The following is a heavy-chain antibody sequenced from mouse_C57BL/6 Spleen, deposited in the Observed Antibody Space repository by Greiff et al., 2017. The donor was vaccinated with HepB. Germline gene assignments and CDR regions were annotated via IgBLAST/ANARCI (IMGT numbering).Heavy chain of an antibody. V-gene: IGHV5-17*01. CDR3: ARETTVAPYLYFDV. CDR1: GFTFSDYG. D-gene: IGHD1-1*01. CDR2: ISSGSSTI. Sequence: EVQVVESGGGLVKPGGSLKLSCAASGFTFSDYGMHWVSQAPEKGLEWVAYISSGSSTIYYADTVKGRFTISRGNAKNTLFLQMTSLRSEDTAMYYCARETTVAPYLYFDVWGTGTTVTVSS. J-gene: IGHJ1*03.